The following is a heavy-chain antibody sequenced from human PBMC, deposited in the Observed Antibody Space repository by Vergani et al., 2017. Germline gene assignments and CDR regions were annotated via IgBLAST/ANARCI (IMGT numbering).Heavy chain of an antibody. V-gene: IGHV4-34*01. CDR2: INHSGST. Sequence: QVQLQQWGAGLLKPSETLSLTCAVYGGSFSGYYWSWIRQPPGKGLEWIGEINHSGSTNYNPSLKSRVPLHVDTSKNQFSLKLSSVTAADTTVYYCARENQDYDFWSGYYGYYYYGMDVWGQGTTVTVSS. J-gene: IGHJ6*02. CDR1: GGSFSGYY. D-gene: IGHD3-3*01. CDR3: ARENQDYDFWSGYYGYYYYGMDV.